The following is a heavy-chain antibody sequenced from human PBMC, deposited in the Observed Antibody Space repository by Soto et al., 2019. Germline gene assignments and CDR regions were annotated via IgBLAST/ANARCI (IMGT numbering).Heavy chain of an antibody. V-gene: IGHV1-69*01. D-gene: IGHD6-13*01. CDR1: GGTFSSYA. CDR3: ASVPLGIAAARIYYGMDV. CDR2: IIPIFGTA. J-gene: IGHJ6*02. Sequence: QVQLVQSGAEVKKPGSSVKVSCKASGGTFSSYAISWVRQAHGQGLEWMGGIIPIFGTANYAQKFQGRVTITADESTSTAYMELSSLRSEDTAVYYCASVPLGIAAARIYYGMDVWDQGTTVTVSS.